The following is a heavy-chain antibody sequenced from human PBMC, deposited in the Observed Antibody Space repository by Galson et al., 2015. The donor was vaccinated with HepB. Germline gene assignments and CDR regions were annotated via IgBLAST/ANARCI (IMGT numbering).Heavy chain of an antibody. J-gene: IGHJ4*02. CDR2: IKPEGTEQ. D-gene: IGHD6-19*01. CDR1: GFTFSRHW. Sequence: SLRLSCAGSGFTFSRHWMHWVRQAPGKGLEWVASIKPEGTEQVYVDSVKGRFTISRDNAKNSLYLRMNSLRVEDTAVYYCAKDREGGWSFDYWGQGTLV. CDR3: AKDREGGWSFDY. V-gene: IGHV3-7*03.